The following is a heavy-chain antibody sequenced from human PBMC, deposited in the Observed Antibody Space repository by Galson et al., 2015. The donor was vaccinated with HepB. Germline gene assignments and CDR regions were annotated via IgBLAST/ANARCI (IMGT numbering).Heavy chain of an antibody. V-gene: IGHV1-69*04. CDR3: ARAWRNQLLSDS. J-gene: IGHJ5*01. Sequence: SVKVSCKASGDTFTKNVIRWVRQAPGQGFEWVGRIIPALGIPTYAQKFQGRVSITADRSTNTAYLELSSLTSDDTAIYFCARAWRNQLLSDSWGQGTLVTVSS. D-gene: IGHD2-2*01. CDR2: IIPALGIP. CDR1: GDTFTKNV.